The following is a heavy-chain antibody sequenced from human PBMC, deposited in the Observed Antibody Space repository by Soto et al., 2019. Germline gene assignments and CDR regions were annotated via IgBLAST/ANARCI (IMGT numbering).Heavy chain of an antibody. V-gene: IGHV4-59*01. CDR1: GGSISSYY. Sequence: PSETLSLTCTVSGGSISSYYWSWSRQPPGKGLERIGYIYYSGSTNYNPSLKSRVTISVDTSKNQFSLKLSSVTAADTAVYYCARVRYGDYHRIDYWGQGTLVTVSS. J-gene: IGHJ4*02. D-gene: IGHD4-17*01. CDR3: ARVRYGDYHRIDY. CDR2: IYYSGST.